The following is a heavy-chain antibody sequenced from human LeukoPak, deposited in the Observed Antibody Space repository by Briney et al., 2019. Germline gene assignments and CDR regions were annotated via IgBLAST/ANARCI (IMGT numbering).Heavy chain of an antibody. CDR1: GFTFSSYA. CDR3: ARAYSSSSTDAFDI. CDR2: ISSNGGST. Sequence: PGGSLRLSCAASGFTFSSYAMHWVRQAPGKGLEYVSAISSNGGSTYYANSVKGRFTISRDNSKNTLYLQMGSLRAEDMAVYYCARAYSSSSTDAFDIWGQGTMVTVSS. D-gene: IGHD6-6*01. J-gene: IGHJ3*02. V-gene: IGHV3-64*01.